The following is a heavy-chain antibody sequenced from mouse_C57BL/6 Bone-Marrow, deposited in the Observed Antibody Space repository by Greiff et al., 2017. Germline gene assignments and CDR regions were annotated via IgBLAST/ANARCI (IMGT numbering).Heavy chain of an antibody. D-gene: IGHD2-3*01. CDR2: IYPGGGYT. V-gene: IGHV1-63*01. Sequence: QVHVKQSGAELVRPGPSVKMSCKASGYTFTNYWIGWAKQRPGHGLEWIGDIYPGGGYTNYNEKFKGKATLTADKSSSTAYMQFSSLTSEDSAIYYCARSVYDGYYFFDYWGQGTTLTVSS. CDR3: ARSVYDGYYFFDY. CDR1: GYTFTNYW. J-gene: IGHJ2*01.